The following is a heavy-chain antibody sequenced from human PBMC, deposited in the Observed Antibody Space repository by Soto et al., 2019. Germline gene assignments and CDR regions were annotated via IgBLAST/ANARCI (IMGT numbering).Heavy chain of an antibody. J-gene: IGHJ4*02. D-gene: IGHD5-18*01. CDR3: AGGNDTAYYFDY. V-gene: IGHV4-34*01. CDR1: GGSFSGYY. CDR2: INHSGST. Sequence: PSETLSLTCAVYGGSFSGYYWSWIRQPPGKGLEWIGEINHSGSTNYNPSLKSRVTISVDTSKNQFSLKLSSVTAADTAVYYCAGGNDTAYYFDYWGQGTLVTVSS.